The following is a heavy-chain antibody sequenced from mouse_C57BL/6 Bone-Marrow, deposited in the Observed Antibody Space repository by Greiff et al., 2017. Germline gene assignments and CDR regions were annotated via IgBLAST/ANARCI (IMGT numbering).Heavy chain of an antibody. CDR2: IDPSDSYT. Sequence: QVQLQQPGAELVRPGTSVKLSCKASGYTFTSYWMHWVKQRPGQGLEWIGVIDPSDSYTNYNQKFKGKATLTVDTSSSTAYMQLSSLTSEDSAVYYCGRRLSCKSCYFDVWGTGTTVTVSS. D-gene: IGHD2-2*01. CDR1: GYTFTSYW. CDR3: GRRLSCKSCYFDV. V-gene: IGHV1-59*01. J-gene: IGHJ1*03.